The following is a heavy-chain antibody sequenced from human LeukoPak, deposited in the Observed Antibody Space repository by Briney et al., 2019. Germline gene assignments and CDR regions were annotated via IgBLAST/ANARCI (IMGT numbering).Heavy chain of an antibody. CDR3: ARDPTRRLGIVVVPAAINNWFDP. D-gene: IGHD2-2*01. CDR1: GYTFTSYY. CDR2: INPSGGRT. Sequence: ASVKVSCKASGYTFTSYYMHWVQQAPGQGLEWMGIINPSGGRTSYAQKFQGRVTMTRDTSTSTVYMELSSLRSEDTAVYYCARDPTRRLGIVVVPAAINNWFDPWGQGTLVTVSS. J-gene: IGHJ5*02. V-gene: IGHV1-46*01.